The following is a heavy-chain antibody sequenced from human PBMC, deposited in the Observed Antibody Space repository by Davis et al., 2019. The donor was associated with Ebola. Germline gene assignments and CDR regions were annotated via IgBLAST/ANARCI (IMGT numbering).Heavy chain of an antibody. CDR1: GGSFSDYY. D-gene: IGHD6-19*01. Sequence: MPSETLSLTCAVYGGSFSDYYWSWIRQLPGKGLEWIGEINHSGSTNYNSSLKSRVTISVDTSKNQFSLKLSSVIAADTAVYYCARGRVTVAQKYFDYWGQGTLVTVSS. J-gene: IGHJ4*02. CDR3: ARGRVTVAQKYFDY. V-gene: IGHV4-34*01. CDR2: INHSGST.